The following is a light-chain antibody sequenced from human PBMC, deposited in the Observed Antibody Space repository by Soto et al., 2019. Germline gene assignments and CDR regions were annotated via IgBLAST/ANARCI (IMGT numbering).Light chain of an antibody. CDR2: DVR. V-gene: IGLV2-14*01. J-gene: IGLJ2*01. CDR1: RSDVGGYNY. CDR3: SSYTSSSTLV. Sequence: QSALTQPASVSGSPGQSITISCTGTRSDVGGYNYVSWYQQHPGKAPTLMIYDVRNRPSGVSNRFSGSKSGNTASLTISGLQAEDEADYYCSSYTSSSTLVFGGGTKLTVL.